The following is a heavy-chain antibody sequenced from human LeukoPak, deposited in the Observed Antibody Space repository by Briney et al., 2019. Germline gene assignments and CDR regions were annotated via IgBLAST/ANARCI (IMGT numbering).Heavy chain of an antibody. D-gene: IGHD3-10*01. CDR2: ISAYNGNT. V-gene: IGHV1-18*01. CDR1: GYTFTSYG. J-gene: IGHJ4*02. Sequence: GASVKVSCKASGYTFTSYGISLVRQAPGQGLEWMGWISAYNGNTNYAQKLQGRVTMTTDTSTSTAYMELRSLRSDDTAVYYCARVSHYYGSGSYYLLPDYWGQGTLVTVSS. CDR3: ARVSHYYGSGSYYLLPDY.